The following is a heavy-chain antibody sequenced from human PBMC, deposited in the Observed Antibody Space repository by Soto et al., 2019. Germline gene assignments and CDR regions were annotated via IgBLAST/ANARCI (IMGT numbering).Heavy chain of an antibody. CDR1: GGSISSYY. Sequence: QVQLQESGPGLVKPSETLSLTCTVSGGSISSYYWSWIRQPPGKGLEWIGYIYYSGSTNYNPSLQSRVTISVDTSKNQFSLKLRSVTAADTAVYYCASRNIRYYYMDVWGKGTTVTVSS. CDR3: ASRNIRYYYMDV. CDR2: IYYSGST. D-gene: IGHD2-2*02. J-gene: IGHJ6*03. V-gene: IGHV4-59*01.